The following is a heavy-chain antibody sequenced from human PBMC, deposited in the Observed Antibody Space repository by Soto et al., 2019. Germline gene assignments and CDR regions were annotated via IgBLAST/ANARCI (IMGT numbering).Heavy chain of an antibody. CDR1: GFTFSSYG. Sequence: HPGGSLRLSCAASGFTFSSYGMHWVRQAPGKGLEWVAVISYDGSNKYYADSVKGRFTISRDNSKNTLYLQMNSLRAEDTAMYYCAKGSDDYGDYELDYWGQGTLVTVSS. CDR3: AKGSDDYGDYELDY. V-gene: IGHV3-30*18. J-gene: IGHJ4*02. D-gene: IGHD4-17*01. CDR2: ISYDGSNK.